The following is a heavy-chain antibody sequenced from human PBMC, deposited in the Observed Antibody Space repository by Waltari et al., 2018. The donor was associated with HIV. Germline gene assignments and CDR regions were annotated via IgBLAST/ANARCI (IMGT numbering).Heavy chain of an antibody. V-gene: IGHV4-39*01. CDR3: ARLRGRGGITMIVPRFDP. CDR2: IYYSGST. CDR1: GGSISSTSYY. D-gene: IGHD3-22*01. J-gene: IGHJ5*02. Sequence: QLQLQESGPGLVKPSETLSLTCTVSGGSISSTSYYWGWIRQPPGKGLECIGTIYYSGSTYYNPSLKSRVTISVDTSKNQFSLKLSSVTAADTAVYYCARLRGRGGITMIVPRFDPWGQGTLVTVSS.